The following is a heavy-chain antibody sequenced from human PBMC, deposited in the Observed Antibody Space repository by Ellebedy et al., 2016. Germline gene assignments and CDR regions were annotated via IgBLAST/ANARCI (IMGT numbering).Heavy chain of an antibody. V-gene: IGHV4-31*03. CDR3: ARVSLGYSYEAY. J-gene: IGHJ4*02. Sequence: LRLXXTVSGGSISSGGYYWSWIRQHPGKGLEWIGYIYYSGSTYYNPSLKSRVTISVDTSKNQFSLKLSSVTAADTAVYYCARVSLGYSYEAYWGQGTLVTVSS. D-gene: IGHD5-18*01. CDR1: GGSISSGGYY. CDR2: IYYSGST.